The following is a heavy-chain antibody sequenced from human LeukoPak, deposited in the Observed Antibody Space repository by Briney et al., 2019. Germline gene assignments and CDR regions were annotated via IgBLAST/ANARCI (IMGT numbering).Heavy chain of an antibody. V-gene: IGHV3-23*01. CDR3: AKVNDFWSGYYYFDY. J-gene: IGHJ4*02. CDR1: GFTFSSYA. D-gene: IGHD3-3*01. Sequence: GSLRLSCAASGFTFSSYAMSWVRQAPGKGLEWVSAISGSGGSTYYADSVKGRFTISRDNSKNTLYLQMNSLRAEDTAVYYCAKVNDFWSGYYYFDYWGQGILVTVSS. CDR2: ISGSGGST.